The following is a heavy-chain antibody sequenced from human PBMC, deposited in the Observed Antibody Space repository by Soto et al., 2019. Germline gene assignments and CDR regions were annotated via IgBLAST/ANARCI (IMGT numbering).Heavy chain of an antibody. Sequence: QVRLVQSGAEVKKPGSSVKVSCKASGGTFSSSALNWVRQAPGQGLEWMGGIIPMLGTANYAQKFQGRVTITADKSTKTAYMELSSLRSEDTAVYSCTRGVPSNADFDYWGQGTLVTVSS. CDR1: GGTFSSSA. V-gene: IGHV1-69*06. D-gene: IGHD3-10*01. J-gene: IGHJ4*02. CDR2: IIPMLGTA. CDR3: TRGVPSNADFDY.